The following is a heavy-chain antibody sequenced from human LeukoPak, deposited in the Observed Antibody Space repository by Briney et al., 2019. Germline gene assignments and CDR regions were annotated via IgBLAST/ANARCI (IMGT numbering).Heavy chain of an antibody. CDR1: GGSISGYY. J-gene: IGHJ4*02. Sequence: PSETLSLTCTVSGGSISGYYWSWIRQSPGKGVEWIGYIYYTGSTNYKSSLKSRVTISVDMSKNQFSLKLSSVTAADTAVYYCARVLGSNGCSDYWGQGALVTVSS. V-gene: IGHV4-59*01. CDR3: ARVLGSNGCSDY. D-gene: IGHD6-19*01. CDR2: IYYTGST.